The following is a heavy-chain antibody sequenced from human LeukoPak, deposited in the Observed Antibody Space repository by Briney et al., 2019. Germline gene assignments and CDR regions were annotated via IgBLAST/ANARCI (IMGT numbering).Heavy chain of an antibody. J-gene: IGHJ4*02. CDR3: ASRIAVASNARYYFDY. CDR1: GGSFSGYY. Sequence: SETLSLTCAVYGGSFSGYYWSWIRQPPGKGLEWIGEINHSGSTNYNPSLKSRVTISVDTSKNQFSLRLSSVTAADTAVYYCASRIAVASNARYYFDYWGQGTLVTVSS. V-gene: IGHV4-34*01. D-gene: IGHD6-19*01. CDR2: INHSGST.